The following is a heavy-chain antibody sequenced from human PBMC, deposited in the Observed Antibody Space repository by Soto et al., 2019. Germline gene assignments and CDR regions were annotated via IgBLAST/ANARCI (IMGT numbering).Heavy chain of an antibody. Sequence: ASVKVSCKASGYTFTSYAMHWVRQAPGQRLEWMGWINAGNGNTKYSQKFQGRVTMTTDTSTSTAYMDLRSLRSDDTAVYYCARDHGGGITFEWGQGTQVTVSS. V-gene: IGHV1-3*01. D-gene: IGHD3-16*01. CDR3: ARDHGGGITFE. CDR1: GYTFTSYA. J-gene: IGHJ4*02. CDR2: INAGNGNT.